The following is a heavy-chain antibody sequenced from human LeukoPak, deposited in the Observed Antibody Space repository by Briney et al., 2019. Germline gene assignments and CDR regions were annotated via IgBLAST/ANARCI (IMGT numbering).Heavy chain of an antibody. D-gene: IGHD4-17*01. CDR1: GYSISGGYH. V-gene: IGHV4-38-2*02. CDR3: ARDPHPGYGDYYYYFYMDV. J-gene: IGHJ6*03. CDR2: FYQSGT. Sequence: PSETLSLTCSTSGYSISGGYHWAWIRQSPGEGLEWIGSFYQSGTYYNPSLKSRVAISADTSKNQFSLKLTSVPAADTAVYYCARDPHPGYGDYYYYFYMDVWGTGTTVTVSS.